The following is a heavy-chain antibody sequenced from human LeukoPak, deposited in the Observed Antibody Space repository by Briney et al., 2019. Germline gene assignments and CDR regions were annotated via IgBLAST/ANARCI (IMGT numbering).Heavy chain of an antibody. CDR2: MSFDVNNK. V-gene: IGHV3-30*03. Sequence: GGSLRLSCAASGFTVSNNYMSWVRQAPGKGLEWVATMSFDVNNKYYADSVRGRFTISRDNSKNTLYLQMNSLRAEDTAVYSCARGFCTSTSCYIDYWGQGTLVTVSS. CDR1: GFTVSNNY. D-gene: IGHD2-2*02. J-gene: IGHJ4*02. CDR3: ARGFCTSTSCYIDY.